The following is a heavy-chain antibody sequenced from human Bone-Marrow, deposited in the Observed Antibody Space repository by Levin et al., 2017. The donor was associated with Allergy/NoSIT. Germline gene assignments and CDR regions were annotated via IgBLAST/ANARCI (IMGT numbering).Heavy chain of an antibody. CDR3: ALRPYYDFWSGYRPGGREV. Sequence: SQTLSLTCTVSGGSISSGDYYWSWIRQPPGKGLEWIGYIYYSGSTYYNPSLKSRVTISVDTSKNQFSLKLSSVTAADTAVYYCALRPYYDFWSGYRPGGREVWGQGTAVTVSS. J-gene: IGHJ6*02. V-gene: IGHV4-30-4*01. CDR2: IYYSGST. CDR1: GGSISSGDYY. D-gene: IGHD3-3*01.